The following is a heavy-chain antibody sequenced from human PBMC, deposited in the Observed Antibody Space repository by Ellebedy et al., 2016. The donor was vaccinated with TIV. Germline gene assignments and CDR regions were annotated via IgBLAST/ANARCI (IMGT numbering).Heavy chain of an antibody. CDR2: ISSNSNAI. CDR3: VGGGSYYSAY. D-gene: IGHD1-26*01. CDR1: GFRFNDYS. J-gene: IGHJ4*02. V-gene: IGHV3-48*04. Sequence: GESLKISCAASGFRFNDYSMNWVRQAPGKGLEWISYISSNSNAIYYADSVKGRFTISRDNAKNSLYLQMNSLRAKDTALYYCVGGGSYYSAYWGQGTLVTVSS.